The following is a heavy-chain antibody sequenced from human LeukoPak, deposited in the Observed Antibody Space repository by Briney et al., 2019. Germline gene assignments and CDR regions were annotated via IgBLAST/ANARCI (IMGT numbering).Heavy chain of an antibody. CDR3: AKDYVMVRGVIAGRYFDY. V-gene: IGHV3-23*01. Sequence: GGSLRLSCAASGFTFSSYAMSWVRQAPGKGLEWVSVISGSGGSTYYADSVKGRFTISRDNSKNTLYLQMNSLRAEDTAVYYCAKDYVMVRGVIAGRYFDYWGQGTLVTVSS. CDR2: ISGSGGST. CDR1: GFTFSSYA. D-gene: IGHD3-10*01. J-gene: IGHJ4*02.